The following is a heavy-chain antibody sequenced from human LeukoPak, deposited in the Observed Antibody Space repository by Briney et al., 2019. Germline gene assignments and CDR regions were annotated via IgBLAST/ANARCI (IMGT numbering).Heavy chain of an antibody. CDR2: ISYDGSNK. V-gene: IGHV3-30*03. CDR1: GFTFSSYG. Sequence: QPGRSLRLSCAASGFTFSSYGMHWVRQAPGKGLEWVAVISYDGSNKYYADSVKGRFTISRDNSKNTLYLQMNSLRAEDMAVYYCTSGIAAAGTIVHGYWGQGTLVTVSS. D-gene: IGHD6-13*01. J-gene: IGHJ4*02. CDR3: TSGIAAAGTIVHGY.